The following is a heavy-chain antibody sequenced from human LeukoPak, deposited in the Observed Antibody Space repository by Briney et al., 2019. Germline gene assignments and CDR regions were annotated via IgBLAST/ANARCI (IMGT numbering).Heavy chain of an antibody. CDR2: IDPSDSFI. D-gene: IGHD6-19*01. V-gene: IGHV5-10-1*01. J-gene: IGHJ5*01. CDR3: ARQPPRGYNSAWFDS. CDR1: GYRFPNFW. Sequence: GESLKIPCQDSGYRFPNFWLTWVRQLPGKGLEWMGRIDPSDSFINYNPSFQSHVTISADKSSNTAYLQWSSLKASDTAVYYCARQPPRGYNSAWFDSWGQGTLVTVSS.